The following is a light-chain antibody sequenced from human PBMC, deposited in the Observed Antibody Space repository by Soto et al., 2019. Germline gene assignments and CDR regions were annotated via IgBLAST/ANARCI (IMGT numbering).Light chain of an antibody. J-gene: IGLJ2*01. CDR2: DVS. CDR3: SSYSSSSTLVV. Sequence: QSVLTQPASVSGSPGQSIIISCTGTSSDVGAYNFVSWYQQHPGKAPKLMIYDVSYRPSGVSNRFSGSKSGNTASLTISGLQAEDEADYYCSSYSSSSTLVVFGGGTKLTVL. V-gene: IGLV2-14*03. CDR1: SSDVGAYNF.